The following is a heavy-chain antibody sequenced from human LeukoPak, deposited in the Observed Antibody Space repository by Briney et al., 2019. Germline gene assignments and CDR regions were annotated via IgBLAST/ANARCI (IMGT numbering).Heavy chain of an antibody. CDR3: ARDSLRFGELLSGGGYEY. CDR1: GGSISSYY. J-gene: IGHJ4*02. D-gene: IGHD3-10*01. V-gene: IGHV4-59*01. CDR2: IYYSGST. Sequence: SETLSLTCTVSGGSISSYYWSWIRQPPGKGLEWIGYIYYSGSTNYNPSLKSRVTISVDTSKNQFSLKLSSVTAADTAVYYCARDSLRFGELLSGGGYEYWGQGTLVTVSS.